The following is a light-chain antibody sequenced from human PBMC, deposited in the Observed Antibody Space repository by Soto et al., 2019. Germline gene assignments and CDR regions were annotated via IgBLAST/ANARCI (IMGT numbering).Light chain of an antibody. CDR1: QSVGSN. Sequence: EIVMTQSPATLSVSPGERATLSCRASQSVGSNLAWYQQKAGQAPRLLIDGASTRATGIPARFSGGGSGTEFTLTISSLQSEDFAVYYCQHFNNWPRTFGQGTKVDTK. J-gene: IGKJ1*01. V-gene: IGKV3-15*01. CDR3: QHFNNWPRT. CDR2: GAS.